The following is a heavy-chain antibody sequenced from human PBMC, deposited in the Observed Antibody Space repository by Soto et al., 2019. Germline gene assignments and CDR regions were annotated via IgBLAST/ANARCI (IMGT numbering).Heavy chain of an antibody. CDR2: LYHNRIN. CDR3: SRAHWYSEH. D-gene: IGHD1-1*01. J-gene: IGHJ4*02. CDR1: GFSLSTSGVG. Sequence: ESGPTLVNPTQTLTLTCTFSGFSLSTSGVGVGWIRQPPGKGVAWPPRLYHNRINTYNPSPATRVTMSVDTYKDQLPLAPTSLTAPDTGIDCCSRAHWYSEHWGQGTLVTVSS. V-gene: IGHV2-5*04.